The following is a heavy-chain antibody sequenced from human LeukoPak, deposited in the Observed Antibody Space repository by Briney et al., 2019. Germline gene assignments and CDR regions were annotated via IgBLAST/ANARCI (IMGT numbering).Heavy chain of an antibody. J-gene: IGHJ4*02. CDR3: ARRKEVQTTFDY. Sequence: GGSLRLSCAASGFVFSNSWMGWVRLAPGKGLEWVANIKEDGSETYYEDSVKGRFTISRDNAKNSLDLQMNSLRDEDTAVYYCARRKEVQTTFDYWGQGTLVTVSS. D-gene: IGHD4/OR15-4a*01. CDR2: IKEDGSET. V-gene: IGHV3-7*02. CDR1: GFVFSNSW.